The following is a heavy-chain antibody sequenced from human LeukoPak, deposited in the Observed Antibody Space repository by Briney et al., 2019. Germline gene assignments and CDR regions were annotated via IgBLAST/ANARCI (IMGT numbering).Heavy chain of an antibody. V-gene: IGHV1-2*02. CDR1: GYTFTGYY. J-gene: IGHJ4*02. Sequence: ASVKVSCKASGYTFTGYYMHWVRQAPGQGLEWMGWINPNSGGTNYAQKLQGRVTMTTDTSTSTAYMELRSLRSDDTAVYYCARKAAAGISSPDYWGQGTLVTVSS. CDR3: ARKAAAGISSPDY. CDR2: INPNSGGT. D-gene: IGHD6-13*01.